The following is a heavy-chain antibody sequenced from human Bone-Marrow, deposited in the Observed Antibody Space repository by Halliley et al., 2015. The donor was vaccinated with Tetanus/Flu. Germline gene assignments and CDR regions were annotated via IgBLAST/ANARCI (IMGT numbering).Heavy chain of an antibody. V-gene: IGHV4-39*07. CDR3: ARQMDGDYFDF. D-gene: IGHD4-17*01. CDR2: INYTGNT. J-gene: IGHJ4*02. Sequence: TLSLTCSVSGDSISGSNYYGAWIRQSPGKGLEWLGDINYTGNTNYNPSLNSRVSISVDTSKNQFSLELSSVTATDTAVYFCARQMDGDYFDFWSPGTLVTVSS. CDR1: GDSISGSNYY.